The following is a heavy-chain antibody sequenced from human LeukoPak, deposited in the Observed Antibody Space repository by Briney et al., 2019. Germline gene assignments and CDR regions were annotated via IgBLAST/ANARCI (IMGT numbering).Heavy chain of an antibody. CDR2: ISGSGGST. CDR3: AKDQEYYDSSGYYYDY. V-gene: IGHV3-23*01. J-gene: IGHJ4*02. D-gene: IGHD3-22*01. Sequence: GGSLRLSCAASGFTFSSYAMGWVRQAPGKGLEWVSAISGSGGSTYYADSVKGRFTISRDNSKNTLYLQMNSLRAEDTAVYYCAKDQEYYDSSGYYYDYWGQGTLVTVSS. CDR1: GFTFSSYA.